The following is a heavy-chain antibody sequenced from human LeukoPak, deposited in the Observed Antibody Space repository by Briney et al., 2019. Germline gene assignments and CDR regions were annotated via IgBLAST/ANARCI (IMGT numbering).Heavy chain of an antibody. V-gene: IGHV4-39*07. J-gene: IGHJ4*02. CDR3: TRESGAFSPFGF. CDR2: VHLNGAT. CDR1: GGSIISTSYY. Sequence: SETLSLTCTVSGGSIISTSYYWGWIRQPPGKGLEWMGEVHLNGATNYNPSLESRVSMSIDKSKNQLSLKLSSVPAADTATYYCTRESGAFSPFGFWGQGTLVTVSS. D-gene: IGHD1-26*01.